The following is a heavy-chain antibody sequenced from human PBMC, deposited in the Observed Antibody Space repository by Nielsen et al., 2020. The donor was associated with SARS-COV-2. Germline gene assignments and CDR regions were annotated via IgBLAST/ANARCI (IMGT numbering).Heavy chain of an antibody. Sequence: SETLSLTCAVYGGPFRGYFWSWIRQTPGMGLEWIGEIKHSGSTNYNPSLKSRVAISIDTSNNQFFLQLSSVTAADTAVYYCARGPAYYDGSGFHPAHWGQGTLVTVSS. D-gene: IGHD3-22*01. J-gene: IGHJ4*02. CDR3: ARGPAYYDGSGFHPAH. CDR1: GGPFRGYF. V-gene: IGHV4-34*01. CDR2: IKHSGST.